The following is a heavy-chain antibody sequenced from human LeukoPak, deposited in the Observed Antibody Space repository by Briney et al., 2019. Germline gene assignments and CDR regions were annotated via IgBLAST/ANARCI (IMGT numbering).Heavy chain of an antibody. D-gene: IGHD3-3*01. CDR2: INHSGST. Sequence: SETLSLTCAVSGGSISSGGYSWSWIRQPPGKGLEWIGEINHSGSTNYNPSLKSRVTISVDTSKNQFSLKLSSVTAADTAVYYCARGHFGRRFDPWGQGTLVTVSS. V-gene: IGHV4-34*01. CDR3: ARGHFGRRFDP. CDR1: GGSISSGGYS. J-gene: IGHJ5*02.